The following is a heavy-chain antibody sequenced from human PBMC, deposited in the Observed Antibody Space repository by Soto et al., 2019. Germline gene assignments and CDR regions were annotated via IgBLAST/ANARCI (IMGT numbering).Heavy chain of an antibody. J-gene: IGHJ4*02. Sequence: GGSLRLSCAASGFTFEDYGRSWVRQAPGKGLEWVSGIKWNGGGTGYADSVKGRFTISRDNTKNSLYLQMNSLRAEDTALYYCARDHGWDISSCDYWGQGTLVTVS. CDR2: IKWNGGGT. CDR3: ARDHGWDISSCDY. V-gene: IGHV3-20*04. D-gene: IGHD6-13*01. CDR1: GFTFEDYG.